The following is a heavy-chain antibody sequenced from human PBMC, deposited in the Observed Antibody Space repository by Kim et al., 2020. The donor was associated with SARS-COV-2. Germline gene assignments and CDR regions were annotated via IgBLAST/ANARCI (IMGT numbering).Heavy chain of an antibody. CDR3: ERDPLRNPVPLGYYYYYGMDV. CDR1: GGSISSGGYY. D-gene: IGHD1-1*01. CDR2: IYYSGST. V-gene: IGHV4-31*03. J-gene: IGHJ6*04. Sequence: SETLSLTCTVSGGSISSGGYYWSWIRQHPGKGLEWIGYIYYSGSTYYKPSLKSRVTISVDTSKNQFSLKLSSVTAGYTAVYYFERDPLRNPVPLGYYYYYGMDVWGKGTTVTVSS.